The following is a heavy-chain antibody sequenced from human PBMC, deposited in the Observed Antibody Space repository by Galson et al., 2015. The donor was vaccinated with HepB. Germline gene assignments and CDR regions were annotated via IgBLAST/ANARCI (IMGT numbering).Heavy chain of an antibody. CDR1: GFTFSSYS. CDR3: VLVIRDTLLRVDWLDP. D-gene: IGHD3-9*01. CDR2: ISSSSSTI. J-gene: IGHJ5*02. V-gene: IGHV3-48*02. Sequence: SLRLSCAASGFTFSSYSMNWVRQAPGKGLEWVSYISSSSSTIYYADSVKGRFTISRDNAKNSLYLQMNSLRDEDTAVYYCVLVIRDTLLRVDWLDPWGQGTLVTVSS.